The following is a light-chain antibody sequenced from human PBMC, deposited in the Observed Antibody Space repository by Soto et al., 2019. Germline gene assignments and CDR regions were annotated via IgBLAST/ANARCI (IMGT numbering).Light chain of an antibody. CDR2: DVS. Sequence: LTQPASVSGSPGQSITISCTGTSSDVGGYNYVSWYQHHPGKAPKLLIYDVSNRPSGVSNRFSGSKSDNTASLTISGLQPEDEADYYCSSYTTSNTRQIVFXTGTKVTVL. CDR1: SSDVGGYNY. V-gene: IGLV2-14*03. J-gene: IGLJ1*01. CDR3: SSYTTSNTRQIV.